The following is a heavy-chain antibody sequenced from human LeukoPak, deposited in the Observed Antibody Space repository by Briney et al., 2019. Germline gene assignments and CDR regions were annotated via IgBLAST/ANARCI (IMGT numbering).Heavy chain of an antibody. CDR2: ISGSGGST. D-gene: IGHD6-13*01. V-gene: IGHV3-23*01. Sequence: GGSLRLSCAASGFTFSSYAMSWVRQAPGKGLEWVSAISGSGGSTYYADSVKGRFTISRDNSKNTLYLQMNSLRAEDTAVYYCAKDPFGSSWYEGYYFDYWGQGTLVTVSS. CDR1: GFTFSSYA. J-gene: IGHJ4*02. CDR3: AKDPFGSSWYEGYYFDY.